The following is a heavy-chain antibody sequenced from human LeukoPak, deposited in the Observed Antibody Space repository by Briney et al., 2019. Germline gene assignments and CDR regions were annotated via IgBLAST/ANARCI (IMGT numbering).Heavy chain of an antibody. CDR1: GFTFSSYS. CDR3: ARDSSGWYSYYYGMDV. D-gene: IGHD6-19*01. CDR2: ISSSRSTI. Sequence: GGSLRLSCAASGFTFSSYSMNWVRQAPGKGLEWVSYISSSRSTIYYADSVKGRFTISRDNAKNSLYLQMNSLRDEDTAVYYCARDSSGWYSYYYGMDVWGQGTTVTVSS. V-gene: IGHV3-48*02. J-gene: IGHJ6*02.